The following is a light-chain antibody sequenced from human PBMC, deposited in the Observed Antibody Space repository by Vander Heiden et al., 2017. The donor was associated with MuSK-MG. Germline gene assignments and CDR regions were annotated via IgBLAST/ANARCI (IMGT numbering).Light chain of an antibody. CDR1: KLGEKY. CDR3: TAWNSNTVV. J-gene: IGLJ1*01. CDR2: EDN. V-gene: IGLV3-1*01. Sequence: SYELTQPPSVSVSQGQTASITCSGDKLGEKYVSGYRQKPGTSLVLVSYEDNKRPSGIPELFDGANSGTTAIMNSSGTQAVEEAYYYCTAWNSNTVVFGTGTKLTVL.